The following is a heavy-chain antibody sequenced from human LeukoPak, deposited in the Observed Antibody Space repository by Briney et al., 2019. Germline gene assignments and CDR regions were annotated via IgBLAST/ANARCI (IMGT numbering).Heavy chain of an antibody. V-gene: IGHV3-23*01. J-gene: IGHJ4*02. CDR3: ARAGFYWNDEGVGYYFDY. CDR1: EFTFSSYA. CDR2: VSGSGDYP. D-gene: IGHD1-1*01. Sequence: PGGSLRLSCAASEFTFSSYAMSWVRQAPGKGLEWVSAVSGSGDYPYYADSVKGRFTISRDNSKNTLYLQMNSLRAEDTAVYYCARAGFYWNDEGVGYYFDYWGQGTLVTVSS.